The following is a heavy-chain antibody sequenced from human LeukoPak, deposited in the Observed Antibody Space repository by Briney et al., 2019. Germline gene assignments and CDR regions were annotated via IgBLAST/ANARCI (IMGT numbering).Heavy chain of an antibody. Sequence: SETLSLTCTVSGGSISSGDYYWSWIRQPPGRGLEWIGYIYYSGSTYYNPSLKSRVTISVDASKNQFSLKLSSVTAADTAVYYCARSDSSGYYYPDWGQGTPVTVSS. CDR1: GGSISSGDYY. D-gene: IGHD3-22*01. J-gene: IGHJ4*02. CDR2: IYYSGST. V-gene: IGHV4-30-4*01. CDR3: ARSDSSGYYYPD.